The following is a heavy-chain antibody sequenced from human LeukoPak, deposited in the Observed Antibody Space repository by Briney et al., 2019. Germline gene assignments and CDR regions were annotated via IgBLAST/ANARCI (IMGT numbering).Heavy chain of an antibody. CDR3: ASAFSGSRGY. CDR2: IYTSGST. J-gene: IGHJ4*02. Sequence: PSQTLSLTCTVSGGSISSGSYYWSWIRQPAGKGLEWIRRIYTSGSTNYNPSLKSRVTISVATSKNQFSLKLSSVTAADTAVYYCASAFSGSRGYWGQGTLVTVSS. V-gene: IGHV4-61*02. D-gene: IGHD1-26*01. CDR1: GGSISSGSYY.